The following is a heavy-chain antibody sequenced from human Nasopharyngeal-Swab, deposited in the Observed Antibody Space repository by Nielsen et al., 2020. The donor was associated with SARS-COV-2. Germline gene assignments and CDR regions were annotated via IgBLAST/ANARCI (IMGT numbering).Heavy chain of an antibody. CDR1: GGSISSGGYY. Sequence: LRLSCTVSGGSISSGGYYWSWIRQHPGKGLEWIGYIYYSGSTYYNPSLKSRVTISVDMSKNQFSLKLSSVTAADTAVYYCASYLEDYGGPLDYWGQGTLVTVSS. J-gene: IGHJ4*02. D-gene: IGHD4-23*01. V-gene: IGHV4-31*03. CDR3: ASYLEDYGGPLDY. CDR2: IYYSGST.